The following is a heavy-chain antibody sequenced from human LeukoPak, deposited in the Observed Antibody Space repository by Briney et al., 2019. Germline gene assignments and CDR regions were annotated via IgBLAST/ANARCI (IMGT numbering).Heavy chain of an antibody. Sequence: PSQTLSLTCTVSGGSISSGGYYWSWIRQHPGKGLEWIGYIYYSGSTYYNPSLKSRVTISVDTSKNQFSLKLSSVTAADTAVYYCARDLRYCSSTSCSRYYYYYYGMDVWGRGTTVTVSS. D-gene: IGHD2-2*01. CDR2: IYYSGST. CDR3: ARDLRYCSSTSCSRYYYYYYGMDV. CDR1: GGSISSGGYY. V-gene: IGHV4-31*03. J-gene: IGHJ6*02.